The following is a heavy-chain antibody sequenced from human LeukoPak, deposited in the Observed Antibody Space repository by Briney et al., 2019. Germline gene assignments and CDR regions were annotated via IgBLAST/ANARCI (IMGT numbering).Heavy chain of an antibody. Sequence: SETLSLTCTVSGGSVSGGSYYWSWIRQPPGKGLEWIGYIYYSGSTNYNPSLKSRVTISVDTSKNQFSLKLSSVTAADTAVYYCARVTRFAFDIWGQGTMVTVSS. V-gene: IGHV4-61*01. CDR3: ARVTRFAFDI. D-gene: IGHD3-3*01. J-gene: IGHJ3*02. CDR1: GGSVSGGSYY. CDR2: IYYSGST.